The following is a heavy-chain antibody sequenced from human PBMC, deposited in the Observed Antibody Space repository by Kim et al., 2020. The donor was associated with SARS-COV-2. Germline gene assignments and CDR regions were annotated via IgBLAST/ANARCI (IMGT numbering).Heavy chain of an antibody. J-gene: IGHJ4*02. Sequence: ASVKVSCKASGYTFTDYYMHWVRQAPGQGLEWMGWINPYSGGTNYAQKFKGRVTMTRDTSITTAYMELSRLRSDDTAMYYCARGGIYSSGQIDYWGQGTL. CDR2: INPYSGGT. D-gene: IGHD6-19*01. V-gene: IGHV1-2*02. CDR3: ARGGIYSSGQIDY. CDR1: GYTFTDYY.